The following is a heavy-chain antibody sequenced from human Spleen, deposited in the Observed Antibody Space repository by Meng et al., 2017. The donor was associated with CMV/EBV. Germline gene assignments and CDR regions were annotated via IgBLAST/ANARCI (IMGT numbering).Heavy chain of an antibody. V-gene: IGHV1-18*01. D-gene: IGHD6-6*01. CDR1: CYILNRFV. Sequence: ASVKVSCKASCYILNRFVITWVRQAPGQGLEWMGWISVYTDNTSSAQKYQGRLTMTTDTSTSTAYMEVRSLRSDDTAVYYCARDSPSLYSSSPGIDFWGQGTLVTVSS. CDR2: ISVYTDNT. CDR3: ARDSPSLYSSSPGIDF. J-gene: IGHJ4*02.